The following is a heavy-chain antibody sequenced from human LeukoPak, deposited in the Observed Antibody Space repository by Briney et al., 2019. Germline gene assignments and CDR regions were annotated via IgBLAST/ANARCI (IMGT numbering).Heavy chain of an antibody. CDR3: ASPVGATTVRAFDI. V-gene: IGHV3-11*01. D-gene: IGHD1-26*01. CDR2: ISSSGSTI. J-gene: IGHJ3*02. Sequence: GGSLRLSCAASGFTFSDYYMNWIRQAPGKGLEWVSYISSSGSTIYYADSVKGRFTISRDNAKNSLYLQMNSLKTEDTAVYYCASPVGATTVRAFDIWGQGTMVTVSS. CDR1: GFTFSDYY.